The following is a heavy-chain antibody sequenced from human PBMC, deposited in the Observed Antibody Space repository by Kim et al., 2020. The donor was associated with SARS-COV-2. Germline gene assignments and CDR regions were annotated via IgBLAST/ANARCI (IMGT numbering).Heavy chain of an antibody. Sequence: GGSLRLSCAASGFSFSNYAMFWVRQAPGKGLEWVALISYDGTNKDYADYVKGRFTISRDNSKSTLYLQMNSLRVADTAVYFCARKPTTSSWSYYFEYWAKEPWSPAPQ. V-gene: IGHV3-30*04. CDR2: ISYDGTNK. J-gene: IGHJ4*01. D-gene: IGHD6-13*01. CDR3: ARKPTTSSWSYYFEY. CDR1: GFSFSNYA.